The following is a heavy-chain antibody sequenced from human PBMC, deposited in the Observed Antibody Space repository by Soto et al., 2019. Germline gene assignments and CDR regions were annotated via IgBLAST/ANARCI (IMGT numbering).Heavy chain of an antibody. J-gene: IGHJ4*02. D-gene: IGHD5-12*01. Sequence: QVQLVQSGAEVKKPGSSVKVSCKASGGTFSSYTISWVRQAPGQGLEWMGRIIPILGIANYAQKFQGRVTITADKSTSTAYMELSSLRSEDTAVYYCARDVSGFVAGYWGQGTLVTVSS. CDR1: GGTFSSYT. CDR3: ARDVSGFVAGY. CDR2: IIPILGIA. V-gene: IGHV1-69*08.